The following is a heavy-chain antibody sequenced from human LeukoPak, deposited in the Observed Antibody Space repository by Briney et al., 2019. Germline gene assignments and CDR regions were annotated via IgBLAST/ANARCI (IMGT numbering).Heavy chain of an antibody. J-gene: IGHJ4*02. CDR1: GGSISSHY. Sequence: SETLSLTCTVSGGSISSHYWSWIRQPPGKGLEWIGYIYYSGTTNYNPSLKSRVTISVDTSKNQFSLKLSSVTAADTAVYYCARYLYDYVWGSYRYFDYWGQGTLVTVSS. CDR2: IYYSGTT. V-gene: IGHV4-59*08. CDR3: ARYLYDYVWGSYRYFDY. D-gene: IGHD3-16*02.